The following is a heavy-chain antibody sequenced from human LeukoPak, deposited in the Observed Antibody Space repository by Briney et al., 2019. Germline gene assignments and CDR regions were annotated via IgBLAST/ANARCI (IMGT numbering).Heavy chain of an antibody. Sequence: PSETLSLTCTVSDGSINSYYWSWIRQPPGKGLEWLGYIYYSGSTNYNPSLKSRVTISVDTSKTQFSLKLTSVTAADTAVYYCARGQYSGSWSYYFDYWGQGTLVTASS. V-gene: IGHV4-59*08. CDR1: DGSINSYY. CDR2: IYYSGST. J-gene: IGHJ4*02. D-gene: IGHD6-13*01. CDR3: ARGQYSGSWSYYFDY.